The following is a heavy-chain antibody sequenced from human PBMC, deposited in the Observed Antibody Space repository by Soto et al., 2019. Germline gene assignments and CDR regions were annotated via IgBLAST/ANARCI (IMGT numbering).Heavy chain of an antibody. V-gene: IGHV3-33*01. CDR2: IWYDGSNK. D-gene: IGHD2-21*01. CDR1: GFTFRSHG. Sequence: QVKLVESGGGVVQPGRSLRLSCAASGFTFRSHGMHWVRQAPGKGLEWVAVIWYDGSNKYYADSVKGRFTISRDNSKNTLSLQMNSLRAADTAVYYCAREGYGGESPFDYWGQGTLVTVSS. CDR3: AREGYGGESPFDY. J-gene: IGHJ4*02.